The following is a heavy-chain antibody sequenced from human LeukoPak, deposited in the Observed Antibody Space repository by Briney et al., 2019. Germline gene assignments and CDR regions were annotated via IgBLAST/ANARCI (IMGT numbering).Heavy chain of an antibody. CDR2: IYYSGST. V-gene: IGHV4-30-4*08. J-gene: IGHJ5*02. CDR1: GGSISSGDYY. Sequence: SQTLSLTCTVSGGSISSGDYYWSWIRQPPGKGLEWIGYIYYSGSTYYNPSLKGRGTISVDTSNNQFSLKLTSATATDTAVYYCVRLFYYDSRGPPSWGQGTLVTVSS. D-gene: IGHD3-22*01. CDR3: VRLFYYDSRGPPS.